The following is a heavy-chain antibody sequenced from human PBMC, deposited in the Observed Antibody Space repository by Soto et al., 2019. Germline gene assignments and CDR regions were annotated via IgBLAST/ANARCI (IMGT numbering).Heavy chain of an antibody. Sequence: EVQLVESGGGLIPPGGSLRLSCAASGFLVNSAYMTWVRQDPGKGLEWLSMINSDGSTLYAESVKGRFTISRDNYKNRLDLQMNSLRAEDTAMYYCASSGYSFAWGYWGQGTLVIVTS. CDR1: GFLVNSAY. CDR3: ASSGYSFAWGY. J-gene: IGHJ4*02. CDR2: INSDGST. D-gene: IGHD5-18*01. V-gene: IGHV3-53*01.